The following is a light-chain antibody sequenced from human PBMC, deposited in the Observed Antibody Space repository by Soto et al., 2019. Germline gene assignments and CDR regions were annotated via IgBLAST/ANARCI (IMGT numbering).Light chain of an antibody. CDR3: QHSYSPPRT. V-gene: IGKV1-39*01. Sequence: DGQMTQSPSSLSASVGDRVTITCRASQSISSYLNWYQQKPGKAPKLLIYAASSLQSGVPSRFSGSGSGTDFTLTISSLQPDDFATYYCQHSYSPPRTFGQATKVDIK. CDR1: QSISSY. J-gene: IGKJ1*01. CDR2: AAS.